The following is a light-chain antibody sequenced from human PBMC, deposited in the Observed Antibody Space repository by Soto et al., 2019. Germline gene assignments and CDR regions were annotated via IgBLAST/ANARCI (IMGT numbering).Light chain of an antibody. J-gene: IGLJ2*01. Sequence: QSALTQPASVSGSPGQSITISCTGTSSDVGSYNLVSWYQQHPGKAPKLMIYEGSKRHSGVSNRFSGSKSGNTASLTISGLQAEDEADYYCCLYAGSSTFVFGGGTKLTVL. CDR2: EGS. CDR1: SSDVGSYNL. V-gene: IGLV2-23*03. CDR3: CLYAGSSTFV.